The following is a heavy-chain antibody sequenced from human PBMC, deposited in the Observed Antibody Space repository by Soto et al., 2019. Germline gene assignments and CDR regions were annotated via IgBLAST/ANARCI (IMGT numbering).Heavy chain of an antibody. D-gene: IGHD5-12*01. Sequence: QVHLVESGGGVVQPGRSLRLSCAASGFTFSSYGMHWVRQAPGKGLEWVAVIAYDGSNKYYVDSVKGRFTLSRDNSKITLFLPLNSVRAQDTAVYYCAKGTLVATTANYFDYWGQGTLVTVSS. J-gene: IGHJ4*02. CDR3: AKGTLVATTANYFDY. V-gene: IGHV3-30*18. CDR2: IAYDGSNK. CDR1: GFTFSSYG.